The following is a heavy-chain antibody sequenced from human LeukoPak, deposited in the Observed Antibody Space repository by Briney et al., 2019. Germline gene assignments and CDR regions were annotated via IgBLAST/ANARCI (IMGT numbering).Heavy chain of an antibody. Sequence: GGSLRLSCAASGFTFSDYNMSWVRQAPGKGLEWVSYISSSGSTIYYADSVKGRFTISRDNAKNSLYLQMNSLRAEDTAVYYCARVHPAWAPADYWGQGTLVTVYS. D-gene: IGHD3-16*01. CDR2: ISSSGSTI. CDR3: ARVHPAWAPADY. CDR1: GFTFSDYN. J-gene: IGHJ4*02. V-gene: IGHV3-11*04.